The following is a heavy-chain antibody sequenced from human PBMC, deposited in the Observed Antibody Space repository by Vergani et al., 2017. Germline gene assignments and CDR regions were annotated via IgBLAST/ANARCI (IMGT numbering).Heavy chain of an antibody. D-gene: IGHD1-14*01. CDR3: ARSIVTRTPPDYFDN. V-gene: IGHV4-59*01. J-gene: IGHJ4*02. CDR1: GGSLSGYY. Sequence: QVQLQESGPGLVRPSETLSLTCTVSGGSLSGYYWNWIRQTPGEGLEWIGYVEDSGYFNYNPSLKTRVSMSSDTSNNQFSLMLSSVTVADPAVYYCARSIVTRTPPDYFDNGAREPWSPSPQ. CDR2: VEDSGYF.